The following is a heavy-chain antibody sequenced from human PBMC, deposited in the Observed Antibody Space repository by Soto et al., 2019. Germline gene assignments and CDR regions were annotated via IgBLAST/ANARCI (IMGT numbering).Heavy chain of an antibody. CDR2: INHSGST. D-gene: IGHD3-22*01. J-gene: IGHJ3*02. CDR3: AMDTYYYDSSGYTRSDAFDI. Sequence: SETLSLTCAVYGGSFSGYYWSWIRQPPGKGLEWIGEINHSGSTNYNPSLKSRVTISVDTSKNQFSLKLSSVTAADTAVYYCAMDTYYYDSSGYTRSDAFDIWGQGTMVTVSS. V-gene: IGHV4-34*01. CDR1: GGSFSGYY.